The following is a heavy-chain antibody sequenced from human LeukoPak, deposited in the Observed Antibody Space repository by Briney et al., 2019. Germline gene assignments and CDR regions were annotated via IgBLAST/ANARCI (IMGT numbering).Heavy chain of an antibody. D-gene: IGHD6-19*01. CDR1: GFTFSSYA. Sequence: PGGSLRLSCAGSGFTFSSYAMSWVRQAPGKGLEWVSAISGSGGSTYYADSVKGRFTISRDNSKNTLYLQMNSLRAEDTAVYYCAKAPLSIAVAGTRWFDPWGQGTLVTVSS. J-gene: IGHJ5*02. CDR3: AKAPLSIAVAGTRWFDP. V-gene: IGHV3-23*01. CDR2: ISGSGGST.